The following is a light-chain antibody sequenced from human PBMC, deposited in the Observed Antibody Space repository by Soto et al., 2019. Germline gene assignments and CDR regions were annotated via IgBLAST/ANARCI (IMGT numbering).Light chain of an antibody. Sequence: IVLTQSPGTLSLSPGERATLSCRASQRVISSYLAWFQQRPGRAPRLLIYGASKRATDSPDRFTGSGSGTDFALTISRLEPEDFAVYYYQQYVTYPWTFGQGTKVEIK. CDR1: QRVISSY. CDR2: GAS. V-gene: IGKV3-20*01. CDR3: QQYVTYPWT. J-gene: IGKJ1*01.